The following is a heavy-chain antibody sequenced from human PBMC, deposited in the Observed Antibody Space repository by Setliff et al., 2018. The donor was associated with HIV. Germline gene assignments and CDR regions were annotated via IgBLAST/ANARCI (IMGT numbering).Heavy chain of an antibody. J-gene: IGHJ6*02. D-gene: IGHD3-10*01. CDR2: IDLDGSEK. V-gene: IGHV3-7*01. Sequence: PGGSLRLSCVASEFSFNNYWMCWVRQAPGQGLEWVANIDLDGSEKNYVESVKGRFTISRDNAENSLYLQMNSLRADDTATYYCARKLRPGHGVDVWGQGTTVTVSS. CDR1: EFSFNNYW. CDR3: ARKLRPGHGVDV.